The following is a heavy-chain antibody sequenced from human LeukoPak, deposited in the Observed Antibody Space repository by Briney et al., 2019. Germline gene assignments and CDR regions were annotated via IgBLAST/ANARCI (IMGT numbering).Heavy chain of an antibody. D-gene: IGHD5-18*01. CDR2: IYYSGST. Sequence: SETLSLTCTVSGVSISSYYWSWIRQPPGKGLEWIGYIYYSGSTNYNPSLKSRVTISVDTSKNQFSLKLSSVTAADTAVYYCARTPRYYYFDYWGQGTLVTVSS. CDR1: GVSISSYY. V-gene: IGHV4-59*01. CDR3: ARTPRYYYFDY. J-gene: IGHJ4*02.